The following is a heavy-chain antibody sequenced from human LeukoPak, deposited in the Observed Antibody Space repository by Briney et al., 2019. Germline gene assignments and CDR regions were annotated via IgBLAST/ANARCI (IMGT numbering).Heavy chain of an antibody. CDR2: FDPDDVNT. CDR3: ARTNRAGASDI. D-gene: IGHD1/OR15-1a*01. Sequence: GASVKVSCKVSGHTLSEMSMHWVRQAPGEEPEWMGGFDPDDVNTVYAPRFQGRVTMTDDTSTDTAYLELRSLRSDDTAVYYCARTNRAGASDIWGQGTLVTVSS. J-gene: IGHJ3*02. V-gene: IGHV1-24*01. CDR1: GHTLSEMS.